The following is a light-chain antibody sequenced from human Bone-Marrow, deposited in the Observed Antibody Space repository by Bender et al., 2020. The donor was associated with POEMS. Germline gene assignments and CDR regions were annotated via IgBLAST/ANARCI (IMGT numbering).Light chain of an antibody. Sequence: QSVLSQPPSASGTPEQRVTVSCSGGTANIGSNYVYWYQQLPGTAPRLLIYRNDQRPPGVPDRFSGSKSGSSGSLAVSGLRSEDEADYYCAAWDDSLNGRVFGGGTKLTVL. CDR3: AAWDDSLNGRV. J-gene: IGLJ3*02. V-gene: IGLV1-47*01. CDR1: TANIGSNY. CDR2: RND.